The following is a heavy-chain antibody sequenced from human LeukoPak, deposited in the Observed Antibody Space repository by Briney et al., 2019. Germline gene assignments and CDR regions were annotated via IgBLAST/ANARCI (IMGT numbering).Heavy chain of an antibody. V-gene: IGHV1-69*13. CDR2: IIPIFGTA. CDR1: GGTFSSYA. D-gene: IGHD6-6*01. Sequence: EASVKVSCKASGGTFSSYAISWVRQAPGQGLEWMGGIIPIFGTANYAQKFQGRVTITADESTSTAYMELSSLRSEDTAVYYCARVRQLVRYYYGMDVWGQGTTVTVSS. CDR3: ARVRQLVRYYYGMDV. J-gene: IGHJ6*02.